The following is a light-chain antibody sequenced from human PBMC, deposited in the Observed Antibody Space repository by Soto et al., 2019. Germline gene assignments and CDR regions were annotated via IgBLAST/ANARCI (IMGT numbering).Light chain of an antibody. CDR2: GAS. V-gene: IGKV3-20*01. CDR3: QQRGGSPSWT. J-gene: IGKJ1*01. Sequence: EIVLTQSPGTLSLSPGESATLSCRASQTVSSSSVAWYQQKPGQAPRLLIYGASTRATGIPDRFSGSGSGTDFTLTINRLEDEDFAVYYCQQRGGSPSWTFGQGAKVEI. CDR1: QTVSSSS.